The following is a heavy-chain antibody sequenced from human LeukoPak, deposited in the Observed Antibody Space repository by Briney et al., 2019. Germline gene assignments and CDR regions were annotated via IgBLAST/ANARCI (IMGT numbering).Heavy chain of an antibody. Sequence: GGSLRLSCAASGFTFISYGMHWVRQAPGKGLEWVAFIRYDGSNKYYADSVKGRFTISRDNSKNTLYLQMNSLRAEDTAVYYCAKFPEEMATISEIDYWGQGTLVTVSS. CDR2: IRYDGSNK. D-gene: IGHD5-24*01. CDR1: GFTFISYG. CDR3: AKFPEEMATISEIDY. J-gene: IGHJ4*02. V-gene: IGHV3-30*02.